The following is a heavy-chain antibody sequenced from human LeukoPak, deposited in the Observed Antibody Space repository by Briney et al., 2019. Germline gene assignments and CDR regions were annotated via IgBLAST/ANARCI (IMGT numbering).Heavy chain of an antibody. CDR3: AHILTGPSDFDY. J-gene: IGHJ4*02. D-gene: IGHD3-9*01. Sequence: GGSLRLSCAASGFTVSSNYMSWVRQAPGKGLEWVSLIYSGGSTYYADSVKGRFTISRDNSKNTLYLQMNSLRAEDTAVYYCAHILTGPSDFDYWGQGTLVTVSS. CDR1: GFTVSSNY. V-gene: IGHV3-66*01. CDR2: IYSGGST.